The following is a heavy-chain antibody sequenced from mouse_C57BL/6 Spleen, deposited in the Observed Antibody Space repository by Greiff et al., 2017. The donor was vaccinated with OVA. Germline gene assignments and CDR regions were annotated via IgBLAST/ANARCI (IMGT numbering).Heavy chain of an antibody. J-gene: IGHJ4*01. Sequence: QVQLKQSGAELVRPGTSVKVSCKASGYAFTNYLIEWVQQRPGQGLEWIGVINPGSGGTNYNEKFKGKATLTADKSSSTAYMQLSSLTSEDSAVYFCAWTAQAGNYAMDYWGQGTSVTVSS. CDR2: INPGSGGT. CDR3: AWTAQAGNYAMDY. V-gene: IGHV1-54*01. CDR1: GYAFTNYL. D-gene: IGHD3-2*02.